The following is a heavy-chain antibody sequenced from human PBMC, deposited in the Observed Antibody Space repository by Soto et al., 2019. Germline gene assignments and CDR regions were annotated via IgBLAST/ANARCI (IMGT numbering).Heavy chain of an antibody. Sequence: GGSLRLSCAASGITFSVYWMDWVRQGPGKGLEWVSRINSDGSSTSYADSVKGRFTTSRDNAKNTLYLQMNSLRVEDTAVYYCAREDGNWFDPWGQGTLVTVSS. V-gene: IGHV3-74*01. CDR3: AREDGNWFDP. J-gene: IGHJ5*02. CDR2: INSDGSST. CDR1: GITFSVYW.